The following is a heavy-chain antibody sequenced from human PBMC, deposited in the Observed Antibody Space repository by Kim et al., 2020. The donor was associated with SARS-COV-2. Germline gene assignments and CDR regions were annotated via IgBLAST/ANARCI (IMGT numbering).Heavy chain of an antibody. Sequence: GGSLRLSCAASGFIFGDHALHWVRQAPGKGLEWLAVVSYDGTKKYYADSVKGRFTVSRDRSNDTLYLQMNSLRPEDTALYYCATDREGSGTYLDYWGQGT. D-gene: IGHD3-10*01. CDR3: ATDREGSGTYLDY. CDR1: GFIFGDHA. CDR2: VSYDGTKK. V-gene: IGHV3-30*14. J-gene: IGHJ4*02.